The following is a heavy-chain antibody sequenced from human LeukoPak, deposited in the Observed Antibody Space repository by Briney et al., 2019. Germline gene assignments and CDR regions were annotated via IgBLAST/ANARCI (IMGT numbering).Heavy chain of an antibody. Sequence: GGSLRLSCAASGFTFTSYAMSWVRQAPGKGLEWVSGISGSGAGTYYADSVKGRFTISRDNSKNTLYLQMNSLRAEDTAVYYCARDPIILNSGYDSYYYYYYMDVWGKGTTVTVSS. CDR1: GFTFTSYA. D-gene: IGHD5-12*01. J-gene: IGHJ6*03. CDR3: ARDPIILNSGYDSYYYYYYMDV. V-gene: IGHV3-23*01. CDR2: ISGSGAGT.